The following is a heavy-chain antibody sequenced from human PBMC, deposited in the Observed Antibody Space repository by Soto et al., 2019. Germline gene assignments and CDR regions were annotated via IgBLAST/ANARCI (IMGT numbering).Heavy chain of an antibody. CDR1: GFTFSSYG. J-gene: IGHJ4*02. D-gene: IGHD3-16*01. CDR2: IWYDGSNK. CDR3: ARDGRLVITHGYFDY. V-gene: IGHV3-33*01. Sequence: QVQLVESGGGVVQPGRSLRLSCAASGFTFSSYGMHWVRQAPGKGLEWVAVIWYDGSNKYYADSVKGRFTISRDNSKNTLYLQMNSLRAEDTAVYYCARDGRLVITHGYFDYWGQGTLVTVSS.